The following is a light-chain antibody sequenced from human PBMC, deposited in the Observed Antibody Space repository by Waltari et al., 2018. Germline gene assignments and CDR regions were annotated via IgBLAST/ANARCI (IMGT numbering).Light chain of an antibody. CDR2: AAS. V-gene: IGKV1-39*01. CDR1: QSITKY. CDR3: QQSYSKPWT. J-gene: IGKJ1*01. Sequence: DIQMTQSPSSLSASVGDRVTITCRASQSITKYLNWYQQKPGTAPKLLIYAASSLQAEVPSRFSGGGSGTDFTLTISSLQPEDFATYHCQQSYSKPWTLGQGTKVEI.